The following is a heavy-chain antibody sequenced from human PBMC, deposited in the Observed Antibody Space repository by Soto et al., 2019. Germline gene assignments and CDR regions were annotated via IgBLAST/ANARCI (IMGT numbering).Heavy chain of an antibody. D-gene: IGHD3-16*01. CDR2: IYHSGST. Sequence: PSETLSLTCAVSGGSISSGGYSWSWIRQPPGKGLEWIGYIYHSGSTYYNPSLKSRVTISVDRSKNQFSLKLSSVTAADTAVYYCARSPGHDYVWGSYQGSFDYWGQGTLVTVS. CDR3: ARSPGHDYVWGSYQGSFDY. J-gene: IGHJ4*02. CDR1: GGSISSGGYS. V-gene: IGHV4-30-2*01.